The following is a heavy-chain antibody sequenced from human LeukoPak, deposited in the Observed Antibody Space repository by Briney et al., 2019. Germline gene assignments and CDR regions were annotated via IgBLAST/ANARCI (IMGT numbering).Heavy chain of an antibody. D-gene: IGHD3-22*01. Sequence: PSETLSLTCAVYGGSFSGYYWSWIRQPPGKGLEWIGEINHSGSTNYNPSLKSRVTISVDTSKNQFSLKLSSVTAADTAVYYCARGPTTYYYDSSGYRFRVVLGELFDYWGQGTLVTVSS. V-gene: IGHV4-34*01. CDR1: GGSFSGYY. CDR3: ARGPTTYYYDSSGYRFRVVLGELFDY. J-gene: IGHJ4*02. CDR2: INHSGST.